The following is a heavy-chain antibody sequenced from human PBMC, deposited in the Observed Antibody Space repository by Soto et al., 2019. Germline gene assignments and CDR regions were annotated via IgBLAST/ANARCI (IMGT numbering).Heavy chain of an antibody. CDR1: GFTFSSYA. Sequence: EVQLLESGGGLVQPGGSLRLSCAASGFTFSSYAMSWVRQAPGKGLEWVSAISGSGGSTYYADSVKGRFTISRDNSRTSWAIQVSSRRAADTAIVYGGGGGGGFYDSVWGIYSPGAFDVWGQGTMVTVSS. CDR2: ISGSGGST. V-gene: IGHV3-23*01. CDR3: GGGGGGFYDSVWGIYSPGAFDV. J-gene: IGHJ3*01. D-gene: IGHD3-16*01.